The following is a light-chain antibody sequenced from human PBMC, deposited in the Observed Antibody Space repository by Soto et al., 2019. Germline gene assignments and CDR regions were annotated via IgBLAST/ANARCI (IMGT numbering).Light chain of an antibody. CDR3: QHRGNWPMYT. Sequence: EIVLTQSPATLSLSPGEGATLSCRASQSVSSYLAWYQQKPGQAPRLLIYDASNRATGIPARFSGSGSGTDFTLTISSLVPEDFAIYYCQHRGNWPMYTFGQGTKLEIK. J-gene: IGKJ2*01. V-gene: IGKV3-11*01. CDR1: QSVSSY. CDR2: DAS.